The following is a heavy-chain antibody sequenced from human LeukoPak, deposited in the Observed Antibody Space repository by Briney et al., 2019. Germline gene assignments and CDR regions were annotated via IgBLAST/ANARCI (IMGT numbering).Heavy chain of an antibody. J-gene: IGHJ4*02. Sequence: GGSLRLSCAASGFTFSSYAMSWVRQAPGKGLEWVSGISGSGDSTYNADSVKGRFTLSRDNSKKTLYLRMNSLRADDTAVYYCAKDDYGGHHDYWGQGTLVTVSS. D-gene: IGHD4-23*01. V-gene: IGHV3-23*01. CDR2: ISGSGDST. CDR1: GFTFSSYA. CDR3: AKDDYGGHHDY.